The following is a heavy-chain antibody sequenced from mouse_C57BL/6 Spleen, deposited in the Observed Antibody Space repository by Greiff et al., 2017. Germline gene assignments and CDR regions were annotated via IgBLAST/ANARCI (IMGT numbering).Heavy chain of an antibody. CDR2: IYPSDSET. J-gene: IGHJ3*01. CDR1: GYTFTSYW. CDR3: ARDYYGSSPFAY. Sequence: QVQLQQPGAELVRPGSSVKLSCKASGYTFTSYWMDWVKQRPGQGLEWIGNIYPSDSETHYNQKFKDKATLTVDKSSSTAYMQLISLTSEDSAVYYGARDYYGSSPFAYWGQGTLVTVSA. V-gene: IGHV1-61*01. D-gene: IGHD1-1*01.